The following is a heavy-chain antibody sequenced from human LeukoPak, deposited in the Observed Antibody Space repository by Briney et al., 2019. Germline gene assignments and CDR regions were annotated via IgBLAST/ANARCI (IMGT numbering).Heavy chain of an antibody. J-gene: IGHJ5*02. V-gene: IGHV1-69*13. D-gene: IGHD2-15*01. CDR1: GGTFSSYA. CDR3: ARAVDATGVSWFDP. CDR2: IIPIFGTA. Sequence: GASVKVSCKSSGGTFSSYAIIWVRQAPGQGLEWMGGIIPIFGTANNAQKFQGRVTITADESTSTAYMELSSLRSEDTAVYYCARAVDATGVSWFDPWGQGTLVTVSS.